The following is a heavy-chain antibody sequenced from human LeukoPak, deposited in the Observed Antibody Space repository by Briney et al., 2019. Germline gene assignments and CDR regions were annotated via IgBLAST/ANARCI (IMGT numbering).Heavy chain of an antibody. CDR2: INPNSGGT. J-gene: IGHJ4*02. CDR3: ARDYGSQHPIDY. V-gene: IGHV1-2*02. Sequence: ASVKVSCKASGYTFTGYYMHWVRQAPGQGLEWMGWINPNSGGTNYVQKFQGRVTMTRDTSISTAYMELSRLRSDDTAVYYCARDYGSQHPIDYWGQGTLVTVSS. D-gene: IGHD1-1*01. CDR1: GYTFTGYY.